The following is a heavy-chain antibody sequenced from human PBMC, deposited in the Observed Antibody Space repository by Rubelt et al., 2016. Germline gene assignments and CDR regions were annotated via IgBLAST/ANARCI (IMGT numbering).Heavy chain of an antibody. D-gene: IGHD6-25*01. CDR2: INHSGST. CDR3: ARLGFSEAAGYYYYGMDV. CDR1: GGSFSGYY. Sequence: QVQLQQWGAGLLKPSETLSLTCAVYGGSFSGYYWSWIRHPPGKGLEWIGEINHSGSTNYNPSLTRRVHNSVDTSKSQFTLKRSSLTAADPAVYYCARLGFSEAAGYYYYGMDVWGQGTTVTVSS. V-gene: IGHV4-34*01. J-gene: IGHJ6*02.